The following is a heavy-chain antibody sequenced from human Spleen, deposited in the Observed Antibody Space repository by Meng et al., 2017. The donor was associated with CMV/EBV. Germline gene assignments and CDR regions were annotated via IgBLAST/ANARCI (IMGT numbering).Heavy chain of an antibody. J-gene: IGHJ4*02. Sequence: QPQAPCPELLNPSHTLSLTCTVSGGSISSGSYYWSWIRQPAGKGLEWIGRIYTSGSTNYNPSLKSRVTISVDTSKNQFSLKLSSVTAADTAVYYCASAPIAAAGSRLDYWGQGTLVTVSS. D-gene: IGHD6-13*01. V-gene: IGHV4-61*02. CDR3: ASAPIAAAGSRLDY. CDR2: IYTSGST. CDR1: GGSISSGSYY.